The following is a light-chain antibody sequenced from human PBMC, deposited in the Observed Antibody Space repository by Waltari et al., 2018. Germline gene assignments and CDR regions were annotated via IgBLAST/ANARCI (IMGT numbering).Light chain of an antibody. CDR1: QGISTY. V-gene: IGKV1-16*01. CDR2: AAS. J-gene: IGKJ3*01. CDR3: LQYNSHPFT. Sequence: DIQMTQSPSSLSASAGDTVTITCRASQGISTYLNWYQLKPGNAPKRLIYAASSLESGVPSRFSGSGSGTDCTLTISSLQPEDCATYYWLQYNSHPFTFGPGTKLDIK.